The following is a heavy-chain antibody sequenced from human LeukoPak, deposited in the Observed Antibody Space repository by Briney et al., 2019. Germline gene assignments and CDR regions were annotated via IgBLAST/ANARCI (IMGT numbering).Heavy chain of an antibody. Sequence: ASVKVSCKASGYTFTSYGISWVRQAPGKGLEWVSAISGSGGSTYSADSVKGRFTISRDNSKNTLYLQMNSLRAEDTAVYYCAKAPLGIAVAATSFDYWGQGTLVTVSS. CDR3: AKAPLGIAVAATSFDY. V-gene: IGHV3-23*01. J-gene: IGHJ4*02. CDR1: GYTFTSYG. CDR2: ISGSGGST. D-gene: IGHD6-19*01.